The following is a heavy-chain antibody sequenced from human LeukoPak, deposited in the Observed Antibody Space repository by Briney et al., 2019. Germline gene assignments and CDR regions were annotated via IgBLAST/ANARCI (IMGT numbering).Heavy chain of an antibody. V-gene: IGHV1-24*01. CDR3: ATVLQGYQLLGDY. CDR1: GYTLTELS. J-gene: IGHJ4*02. D-gene: IGHD2-2*01. Sequence: GASVKVSCKVSGYTLTELSMHWVRQAPGKGLEWMGGFDTEDGETIYAQKFEGRVTMTEDTSTDTAYMELSSLRSEDTAVYYCATVLQGYQLLGDYWGQGTLVTVSS. CDR2: FDTEDGET.